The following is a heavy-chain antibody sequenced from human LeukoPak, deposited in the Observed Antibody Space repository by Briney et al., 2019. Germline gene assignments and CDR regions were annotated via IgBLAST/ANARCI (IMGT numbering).Heavy chain of an antibody. V-gene: IGHV4-34*01. CDR3: ARAVVRAAAGTGWFDP. Sequence: SETLSLTCAVYGGSFSGYYWSWIRQPPGMGLEWIGEINHSGSTNYNPSLKSRVTISVDTSKNQFSLKLGSVTAADTAVYYCARAVVRAAAGTGWFDPWGQGTLVTVSS. D-gene: IGHD6-13*01. J-gene: IGHJ5*02. CDR2: INHSGST. CDR1: GGSFSGYY.